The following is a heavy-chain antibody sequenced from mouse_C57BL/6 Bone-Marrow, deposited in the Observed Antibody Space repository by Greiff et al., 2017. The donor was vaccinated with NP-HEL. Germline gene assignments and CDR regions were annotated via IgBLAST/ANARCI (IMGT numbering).Heavy chain of an antibody. CDR3: ARRRGIQTRDY. J-gene: IGHJ2*01. CDR1: GYTFTSYW. CDR2: IYPGSGST. V-gene: IGHV1-55*01. Sequence: VQLQQPGAELVKPGASVKMSCKASGYTFTSYWITWVKQRPGQGLEWIGDIYPGSGSTNYNEKFKSKATLTVDTSTSTAYMQLSSLTSEDSAVYYCARRRGIQTRDYWGQGTTLTVSS. D-gene: IGHD6-1*01.